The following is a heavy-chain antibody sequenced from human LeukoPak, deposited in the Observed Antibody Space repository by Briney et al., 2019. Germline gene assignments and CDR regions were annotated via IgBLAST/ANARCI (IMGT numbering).Heavy chain of an antibody. V-gene: IGHV4-4*07. D-gene: IGHD1-26*01. CDR3: ARDQGIVGAGLDY. CDR1: GGSISTYY. J-gene: IGHJ4*02. Sequence: SETLSLTCSVSGGSISTYYWSWIRQPAGKGLEWIGRIYTTGGTNYNPSLKSRVTISVDTSKNQFSLKLSSVTAADTAVYYCARDQGIVGAGLDYWGQGTLVTVSS. CDR2: IYTTGGT.